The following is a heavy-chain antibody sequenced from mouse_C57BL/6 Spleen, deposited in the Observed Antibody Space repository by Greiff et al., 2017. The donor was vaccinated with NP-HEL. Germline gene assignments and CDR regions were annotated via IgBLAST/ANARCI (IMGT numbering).Heavy chain of an antibody. Sequence: QVQLQQSGAELMKPGASVKLSCKATGYTFTGYWIEWVKQRPGHGLEWIGEILPGRGSTNYNEKFKGKATFTADTSSNTAYMQLSSLTTEDAAIYYCARGETAQATSFDYWGQGTTLTVSS. CDR2: ILPGRGST. V-gene: IGHV1-9*01. CDR1: GYTFTGYW. D-gene: IGHD3-2*02. CDR3: ARGETAQATSFDY. J-gene: IGHJ2*01.